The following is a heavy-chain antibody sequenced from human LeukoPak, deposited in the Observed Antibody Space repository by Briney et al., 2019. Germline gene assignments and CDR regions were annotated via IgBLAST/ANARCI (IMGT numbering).Heavy chain of an antibody. J-gene: IGHJ5*02. CDR1: GGTFSSYA. CDR3: ARGRPDNILSGYLPLNWFDP. D-gene: IGHD3-9*01. V-gene: IGHV1-69*13. Sequence: GASVKVSCKASGGTFSSYAISWVRQAPGQGLEWMGGIIPIFGTANYAQKFQGRVTITADESTSTAYMELSSLGSEDTAVYYCARGRPDNILSGYLPLNWFDPWGQGTLVTVSS. CDR2: IIPIFGTA.